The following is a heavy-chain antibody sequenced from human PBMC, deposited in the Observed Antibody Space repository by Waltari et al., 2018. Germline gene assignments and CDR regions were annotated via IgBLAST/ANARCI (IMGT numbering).Heavy chain of an antibody. J-gene: IGHJ4*02. CDR1: GFTFSSYA. Sequence: EVQLLESGGGLVQPGGSLRLSCAASGFTFSSYAMSWVRQAPGKGLEWVSVIYSGGSTAYADSVKGRFTISRANSKNALYLQMNSLRAEDTAVYYCAKDAMVRGVIIDYWGQGTLVTVSS. CDR2: IYSGGST. CDR3: AKDAMVRGVIIDY. V-gene: IGHV3-23*03. D-gene: IGHD3-10*01.